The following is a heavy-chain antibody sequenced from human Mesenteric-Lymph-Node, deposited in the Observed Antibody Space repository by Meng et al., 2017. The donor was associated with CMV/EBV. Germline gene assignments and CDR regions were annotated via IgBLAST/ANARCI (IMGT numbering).Heavy chain of an antibody. J-gene: IGHJ4*02. Sequence: GESLKISCAASGFTFSSYEINWVRQAPGKGLEWVSYISSSGSTIYYADSVKGRFTIARDNSKNTLSLQMNSLRAEDTAVYYCARVGSGWSQPFDSWGQGTLVTVSS. V-gene: IGHV3-48*03. D-gene: IGHD6-19*01. CDR2: ISSSGSTI. CDR3: ARVGSGWSQPFDS. CDR1: GFTFSSYE.